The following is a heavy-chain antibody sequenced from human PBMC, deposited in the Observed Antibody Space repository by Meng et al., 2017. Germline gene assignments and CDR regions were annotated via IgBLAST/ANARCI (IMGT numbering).Heavy chain of an antibody. J-gene: IGHJ4*02. CDR1: GYTFTGYY. CDR2: INPNSGGT. Sequence: ASVKVSCKASGYTFTGYYMHWVRQAPGQGLEWMGWINPNSGGTNYAQKFQGRVTMTRDTSISTAYMELSRLRSDDTAVYYCARLRGQSMVRGVLSDYWGQGKLVNGAS. CDR3: ARLRGQSMVRGVLSDY. V-gene: IGHV1-2*02. D-gene: IGHD3-10*01.